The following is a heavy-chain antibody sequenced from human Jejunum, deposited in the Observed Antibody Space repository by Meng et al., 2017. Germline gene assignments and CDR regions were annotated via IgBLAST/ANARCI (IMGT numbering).Heavy chain of an antibody. Sequence: QLQLQPSGSGLVKPSQTLYLTCAVAGGSINSGGYTWSWIRQPPGKGLEWIGYIYHTGSPYYNPSLKSRLTISVDRSENQFSLKLSSVTAADTAVYYCARMDSAFHYFDYWGQGTLVTVSS. CDR2: IYHTGSP. J-gene: IGHJ4*02. CDR3: ARMDSAFHYFDY. D-gene: IGHD2-2*03. CDR1: GGSINSGGYT. V-gene: IGHV4-30-2*01.